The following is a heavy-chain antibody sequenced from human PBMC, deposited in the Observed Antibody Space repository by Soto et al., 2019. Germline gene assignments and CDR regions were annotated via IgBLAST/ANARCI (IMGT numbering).Heavy chain of an antibody. J-gene: IGHJ4*02. V-gene: IGHV3-23*01. CDR1: GCQFRAYA. Sequence: PIRLSYPSSGCQFRAYAMLLVSQAPGQGLEWVSSISGSGDSTYYADSVKGRFAISRDNSKYTLYLQMSSLRTEDTSLYYCSKFDSPYNSGYDSLDCWGQGTRVTGS. CDR2: ISGSGDST. D-gene: IGHD5-12*01. CDR3: SKFDSPYNSGYDSLDC.